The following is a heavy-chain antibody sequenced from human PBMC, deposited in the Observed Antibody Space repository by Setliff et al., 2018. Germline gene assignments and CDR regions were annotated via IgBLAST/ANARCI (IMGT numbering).Heavy chain of an antibody. J-gene: IGHJ6*02. V-gene: IGHV1-46*01. CDR3: ASGYSGYDWLYYYGMDV. D-gene: IGHD5-12*01. CDR1: GYSFSIYS. Sequence: ASVKVSCKASGYSFSIYSIHWVRQAPGQGLEWMGVINPSGGDARYGQKSQGRVTITADESTSTAYMELSSLRSEDTAVYYCASGYSGYDWLYYYGMDVWGQGTTVTVSS. CDR2: INPSGGDA.